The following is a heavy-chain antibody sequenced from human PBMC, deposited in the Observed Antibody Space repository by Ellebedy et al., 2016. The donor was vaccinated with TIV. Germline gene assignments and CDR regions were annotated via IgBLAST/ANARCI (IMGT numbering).Heavy chain of an antibody. CDR2: IKHDGSEK. Sequence: GGSLRLXCVASGFTFTNYWMSWARQAPGKGLEWVANIKHDGSEKNYLDSVKGRFTVSRDNAKSSVYLQMNSLRAEDTALYYCARDIGPSYYYYGLDVWGQGTTVTVS. CDR1: GFTFTNYW. V-gene: IGHV3-7*03. CDR3: ARDIGPSYYYYGLDV. D-gene: IGHD2-15*01. J-gene: IGHJ6*02.